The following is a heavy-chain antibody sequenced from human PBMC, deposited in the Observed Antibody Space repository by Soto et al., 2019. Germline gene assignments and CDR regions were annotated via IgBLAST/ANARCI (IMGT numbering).Heavy chain of an antibody. Sequence: ASVKGSCKASGYIFTAYYMHWVRQAPGQEFEWMGWIRPDTGNTDFARKFQGKFTMTRDTSITTAYLELYSLTSDETAVYYCAKATTNGGWFNPFDSWGQGGLVTVS. CDR2: IRPDTGNT. J-gene: IGHJ4*02. V-gene: IGHV1-2*02. D-gene: IGHD6-19*01. CDR1: GYIFTAYY. CDR3: AKATTNGGWFNPFDS.